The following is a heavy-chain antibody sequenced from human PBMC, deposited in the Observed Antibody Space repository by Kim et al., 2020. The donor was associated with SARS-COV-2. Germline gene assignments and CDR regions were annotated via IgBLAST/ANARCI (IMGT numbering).Heavy chain of an antibody. D-gene: IGHD6-13*01. CDR2: ISGSGGKT. Sequence: GGSLRLSCAASGFSFSNFAMSWVRQAPGKGLEWVSGISGSGGKTYYADSVTGRFTISRDNSKNTLYLQMNSLRAEDTAVYYCAKFIVYSSIWHYFDSWGQGTLVTVSS. J-gene: IGHJ4*02. CDR3: AKFIVYSSIWHYFDS. V-gene: IGHV3-23*01. CDR1: GFSFSNFA.